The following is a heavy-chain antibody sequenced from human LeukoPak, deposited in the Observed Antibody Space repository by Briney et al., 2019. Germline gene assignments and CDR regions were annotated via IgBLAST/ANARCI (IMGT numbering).Heavy chain of an antibody. V-gene: IGHV3-30*04. CDR3: FSSGWSGDYY. J-gene: IGHJ4*02. CDR2: ISHDGSKE. Sequence: QPGGSLILSCVASGFTFRTSAMHWVRQAPGKGLERVAVISHDGSKENYADSVKGRFTISRDNSKNMVYLKMNGLRNEDTAVFYCFSSGWSGDYYWGQGSLVIVSS. D-gene: IGHD6-19*01. CDR1: GFTFRTSA.